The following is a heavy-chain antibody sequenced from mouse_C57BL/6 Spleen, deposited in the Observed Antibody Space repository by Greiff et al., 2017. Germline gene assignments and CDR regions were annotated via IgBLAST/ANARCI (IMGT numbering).Heavy chain of an antibody. V-gene: IGHV1-26*01. J-gene: IGHJ2*01. CDR2: INPNNGGT. Sequence: VHVKQSGPELVKPGASVKISCKASGYTFTDYYMNWVKQSHGKSLEWIGDINPNNGGTSYNQKFKGKATLTVDKSSSTAYMELRSLTSEDSAVYYCARRIITPDYFDYWGQGTTLTVSS. CDR3: ARRIITPDYFDY. D-gene: IGHD1-1*01. CDR1: GYTFTDYY.